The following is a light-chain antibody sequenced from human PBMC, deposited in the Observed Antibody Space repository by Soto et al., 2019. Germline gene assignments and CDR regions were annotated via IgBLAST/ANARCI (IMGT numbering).Light chain of an antibody. CDR1: RSISDW. J-gene: IGKJ1*01. CDR3: QQYNSYSPWT. CDR2: DAS. V-gene: IGKV1-5*01. Sequence: DIQMTQSPSTLSASVGDRVTITCRASRSISDWVAWYQQKPGKAPKLLIYDASSLESGVPSRFSGSGSGTEFTLTISSLQPDDFATYYCQQYNSYSPWTFGQGTKVDIK.